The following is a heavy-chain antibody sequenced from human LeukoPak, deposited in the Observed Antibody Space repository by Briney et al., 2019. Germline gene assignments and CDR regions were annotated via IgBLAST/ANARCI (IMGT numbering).Heavy chain of an antibody. V-gene: IGHV3-7*01. Sequence: GGSLRLSCAASGFTFSSCWMSWVRQAPGKGLEWVANINQDGSEKYYVDSVKGRFTISRDNAKNSLNLQMNSLRAEDTAVYYCARAPRTTRPVPPVYWGQGTLVTVSS. CDR1: GFTFSSCW. CDR3: ARAPRTTRPVPPVY. D-gene: IGHD1/OR15-1a*01. CDR2: INQDGSEK. J-gene: IGHJ4*02.